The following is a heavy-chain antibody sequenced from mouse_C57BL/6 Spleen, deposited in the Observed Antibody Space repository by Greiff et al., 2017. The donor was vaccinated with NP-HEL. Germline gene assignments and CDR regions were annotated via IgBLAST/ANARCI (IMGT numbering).Heavy chain of an antibody. J-gene: IGHJ1*03. Sequence: VQLQQSGPELVKPGASVKISCKASGYTFTDYYMNWVKQSHGKSLEWIGDINPNNGGTSYNQKFKGKATLTVDKSSSTAYMELRSLTSEDSAVYYCARWYYGSSYDWYFDVWGTGTTVTVSS. CDR1: GYTFTDYY. CDR2: INPNNGGT. CDR3: ARWYYGSSYDWYFDV. V-gene: IGHV1-26*01. D-gene: IGHD1-1*01.